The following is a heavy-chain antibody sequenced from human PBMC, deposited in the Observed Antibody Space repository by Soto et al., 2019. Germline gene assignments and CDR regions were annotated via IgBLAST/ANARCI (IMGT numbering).Heavy chain of an antibody. D-gene: IGHD2-2*01. CDR1: GFTFSSYA. CDR3: AKTPIVAVPAATGKYYFDY. V-gene: IGHV3-23*01. J-gene: IGHJ4*02. CDR2: ISGSGGST. Sequence: LRLSCAASGFTFSSYAMSWVRQAPGKGLEWVSAISGSGGSTYYADSVKGRFTISRDNSKNTLYLQMNSLRAEDTAVYYCAKTPIVAVPAATGKYYFDYWGQGTLVTV.